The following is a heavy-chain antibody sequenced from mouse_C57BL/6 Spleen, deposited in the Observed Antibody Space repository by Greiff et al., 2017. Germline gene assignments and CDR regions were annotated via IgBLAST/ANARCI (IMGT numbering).Heavy chain of an antibody. Sequence: EVKLQESGPGLVKPSQSLSLTCSVTGYSITSGYYWNWIRQFPGNKLEWMGYISYDGSNNYNPSLKNRISITRDTSKNQFFLKLNSVTTEDTATYYCARGRSYDWYFDVWGTGTTVTVSS. CDR1: GYSITSGYY. CDR3: ARGRSYDWYFDV. CDR2: ISYDGSN. D-gene: IGHD1-1*01. V-gene: IGHV3-6*01. J-gene: IGHJ1*03.